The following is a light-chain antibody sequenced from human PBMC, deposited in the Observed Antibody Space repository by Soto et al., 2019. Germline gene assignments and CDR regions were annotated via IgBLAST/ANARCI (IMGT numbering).Light chain of an antibody. J-gene: IGKJ2*01. CDR3: LQANSFPYT. Sequence: DIQMTQSPSSVSASVGDRVTITCRASQGIGTWVAWYQQKPGKAPNLLIYAASSLQSGVPSRFSGSGSGTDFTLTINSLQPEDFATYYCLQANSFPYTFGQGTNLEIK. V-gene: IGKV1-12*01. CDR1: QGIGTW. CDR2: AAS.